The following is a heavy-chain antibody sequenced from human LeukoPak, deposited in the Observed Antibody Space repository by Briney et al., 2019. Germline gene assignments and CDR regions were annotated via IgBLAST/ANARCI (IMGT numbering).Heavy chain of an antibody. V-gene: IGHV4-59*01. CDR1: GGCISSNY. J-gene: IGHJ4*02. Sequence: SETLSLTCNVSGGCISSNYWSWIRQPPGKGLEWIGYIYYSGSTNYNPSLKSRVTISVDTSKNQFSLKLSSVTAADTAVYYCARSRDGYTPFDYWGQGTLVTISS. CDR2: IYYSGST. D-gene: IGHD5-24*01. CDR3: ARSRDGYTPFDY.